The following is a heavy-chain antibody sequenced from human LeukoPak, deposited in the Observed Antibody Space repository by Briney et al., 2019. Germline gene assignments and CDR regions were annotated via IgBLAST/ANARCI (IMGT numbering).Heavy chain of an antibody. Sequence: NPSETLSLTCTVSGGSISSYYWSWIRQPPGKGLEWIGYIYYSGSTNYNPSLKSRVTISVDTSKNQFSLQLTSVTAADTAVYYCAREAAREGDFDYWGQGTLVTVSS. D-gene: IGHD6-25*01. CDR1: GGSISSYY. CDR2: IYYSGST. J-gene: IGHJ4*02. CDR3: AREAAREGDFDY. V-gene: IGHV4-59*01.